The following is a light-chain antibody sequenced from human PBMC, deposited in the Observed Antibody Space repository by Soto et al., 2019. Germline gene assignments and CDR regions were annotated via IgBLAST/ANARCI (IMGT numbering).Light chain of an antibody. Sequence: EIVVTQSRATLSVSPGERATLSCRASQGVGNNFAWYQQKPGQGPRLVSFATSTRATGVPARFSGSGSWTEFTLTISSLHSEDFAVYYCQQYGDWPLTFGGGAKVEIE. CDR2: ATS. V-gene: IGKV3-15*01. CDR3: QQYGDWPLT. J-gene: IGKJ4*01. CDR1: QGVGNN.